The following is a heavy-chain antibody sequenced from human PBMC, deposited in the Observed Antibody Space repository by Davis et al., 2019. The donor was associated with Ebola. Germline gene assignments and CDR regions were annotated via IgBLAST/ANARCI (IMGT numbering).Heavy chain of an antibody. CDR1: GGSFSGYY. CDR3: ARRVTYYYDSSGYYSENYFDY. D-gene: IGHD3-22*01. CDR2: IYYSGST. V-gene: IGHV4-39*01. J-gene: IGHJ4*02. Sequence: SETLSLTCAVYGGSFSGYYWGWIRQPPGKGLEWIGSIYYSGSTYYNPSLKSRVTISVDTSKNQFSLKLSSVTAADTAVYYCARRVTYYYDSSGYYSENYFDYWGQGTLVTVSS.